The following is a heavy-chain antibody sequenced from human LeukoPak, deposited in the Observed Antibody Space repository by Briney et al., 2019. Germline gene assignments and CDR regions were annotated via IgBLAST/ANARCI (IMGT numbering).Heavy chain of an antibody. V-gene: IGHV4-59*01. CDR1: GGSISSYY. CDR2: IYYSGST. J-gene: IGHJ4*02. CDR3: ARVRSGSYPYYFDY. D-gene: IGHD3-10*01. Sequence: PSETLSLNCTVSGGSISSYYWSWLRQPPGKGLEWIGYIYYSGSTNYNPSLKSRVTISVDTSKNQFSLKLSSVTAADTAVYYCARVRSGSYPYYFDYWGQGTLVTVSS.